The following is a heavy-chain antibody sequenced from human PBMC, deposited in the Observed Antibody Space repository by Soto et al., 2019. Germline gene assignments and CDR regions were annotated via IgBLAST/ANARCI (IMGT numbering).Heavy chain of an antibody. D-gene: IGHD6-19*01. CDR1: GGSISSGGYS. CDR3: ARGLITGSHYSGGWYYVDS. V-gene: IGHV4-30-2*01. Sequence: SETLSLTCAVSGGSISSGGYSWSWIRQPPGKGLEWIGYMYHSGSTYYNPSLKSRVTISVDTSKNQLSLKLSSVTAADTAVYYCARGLITGSHYSGGWYYVDSWGQGRQVTVSS. CDR2: MYHSGST. J-gene: IGHJ4*02.